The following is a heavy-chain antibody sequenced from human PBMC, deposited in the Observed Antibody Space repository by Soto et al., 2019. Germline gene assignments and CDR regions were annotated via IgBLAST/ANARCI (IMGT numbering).Heavy chain of an antibody. CDR2: ISYDGSNK. D-gene: IGHD4-4*01. Sequence: QVQLVESGGGVVQPGRSLRLSCAASGFTFSSYAMHWVRQAPGKGLEWVAVISYDGSNKYYADSVKGRFTISRDNSKKTLNLQMNSLRAEDTAVYNCARPLWRDDYNWGYFDLWGRGTLVTVSS. CDR1: GFTFSSYA. J-gene: IGHJ2*01. CDR3: ARPLWRDDYNWGYFDL. V-gene: IGHV3-30-3*01.